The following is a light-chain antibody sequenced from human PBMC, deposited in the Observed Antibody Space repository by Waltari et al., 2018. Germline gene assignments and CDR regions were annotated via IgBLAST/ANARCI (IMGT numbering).Light chain of an antibody. Sequence: DIVMTQSPDSLAVSLGERASINCKSSQGVLYSSNNKNYLAWYQHKPGQPPKLLIYWASSRESGVPDRFSGSGYGTDFTLTISSLQAEDVAIYYCQQYYSTPLTFGGGTKVEIK. CDR2: WAS. V-gene: IGKV4-1*01. CDR3: QQYYSTPLT. J-gene: IGKJ4*01. CDR1: QGVLYSSNNKNY.